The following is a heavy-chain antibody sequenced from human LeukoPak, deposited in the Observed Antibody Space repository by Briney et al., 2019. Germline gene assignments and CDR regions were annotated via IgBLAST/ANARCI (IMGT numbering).Heavy chain of an antibody. Sequence: SETLSLTCTVSGGSISNYFWSWIRQPPGKGLEWIGFITYSGSTDHNPSLKSRVTISVDASKNQFSLKLTSVTAADTAVYYCVRXTXXGXXXXVYWGQXTXVTVSS. D-gene: IGHD5-12*01. V-gene: IGHV4-59*01. CDR2: ITYSGST. J-gene: IGHJ4*02. CDR3: VRXTXXGXXXXVY. CDR1: GGSISNYF.